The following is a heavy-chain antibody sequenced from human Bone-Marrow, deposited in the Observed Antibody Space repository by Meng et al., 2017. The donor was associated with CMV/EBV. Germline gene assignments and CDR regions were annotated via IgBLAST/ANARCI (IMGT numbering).Heavy chain of an antibody. CDR3: ARGGRGPEIYYYDSSGYYSHPYYYYGMDV. CDR2: IIPIFGTA. CDR1: GGTFSSYA. J-gene: IGHJ6*02. Sequence: SVKVSCKASGGTFSSYAISWVRQAPGQGLEWMGGIIPIFGTANYAQKFQGRVTITTDESTSTAYMELSSLRSEDTAVYYCARGGRGPEIYYYDSSGYYSHPYYYYGMDVWGQGTTVTVSS. V-gene: IGHV1-69*05. D-gene: IGHD3-22*01.